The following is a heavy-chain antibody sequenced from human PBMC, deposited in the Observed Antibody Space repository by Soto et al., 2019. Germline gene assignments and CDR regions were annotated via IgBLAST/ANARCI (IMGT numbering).Heavy chain of an antibody. CDR1: GGSIGSGGYA. D-gene: IGHD2-21*02. CDR3: ARSYSGGDAYFDY. V-gene: IGHV4-30-2*01. J-gene: IGHJ4*02. Sequence: TLSLTCAVSGGSIGSGGYAWAWIRQPPGKGLEWVGYIYQSGSTYYNPSLKSRVTIAADRSKNQFSLNLASVTAADTAVYYCARSYSGGDAYFDYWGQGTVVTVSS. CDR2: IYQSGST.